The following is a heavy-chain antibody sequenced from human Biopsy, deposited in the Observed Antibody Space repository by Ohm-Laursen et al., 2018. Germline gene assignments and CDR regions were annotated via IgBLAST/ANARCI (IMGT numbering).Heavy chain of an antibody. CDR3: ARGLSSGWYGYFDV. D-gene: IGHD6-19*01. Sequence: SLRLSCTATGFTFGHYAMHWVRQAPGKGLEWISLIWYDGTNEDYADSVKGRFTISRDNSKNTLYLQINTLTLEDTAFYYCARGLSSGWYGYFDVWGRGTLVTVSS. V-gene: IGHV3-33*04. CDR2: IWYDGTNE. J-gene: IGHJ2*01. CDR1: GFTFGHYA.